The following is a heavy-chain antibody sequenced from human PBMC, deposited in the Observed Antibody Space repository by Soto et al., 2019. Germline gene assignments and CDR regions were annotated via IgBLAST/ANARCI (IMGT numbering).Heavy chain of an antibody. V-gene: IGHV3-21*01. CDR1: GFTFSSYS. CDR2: ISSSSSYI. J-gene: IGHJ3*02. Sequence: GGSLRLSCAASGFTFSSYSMNWVRQAPGKGLEWVSSISSSSSYIYYADSVKGRFTISRDNSKNSLYLQMNSLRAEDTAVYYCAKDLGYSSSWCRNDAFDIWGQGTMVTVSS. CDR3: AKDLGYSSSWCRNDAFDI. D-gene: IGHD6-13*01.